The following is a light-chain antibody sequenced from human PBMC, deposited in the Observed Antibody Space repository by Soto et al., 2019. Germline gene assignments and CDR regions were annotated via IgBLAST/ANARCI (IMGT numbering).Light chain of an antibody. CDR1: RSNIGDNS. J-gene: IGLJ1*01. Sequence: QSVLTQSPSASGAPGQRVTLSCSGSRSNIGDNSVLWYQHLSGTAPKLLIFSNNQRPAGVPDRFSGSKSGTSASLAISGLQSDDEADYYCAAWDDSLKGFVFGTGTKVTVL. V-gene: IGLV1-44*01. CDR3: AAWDDSLKGFV. CDR2: SNN.